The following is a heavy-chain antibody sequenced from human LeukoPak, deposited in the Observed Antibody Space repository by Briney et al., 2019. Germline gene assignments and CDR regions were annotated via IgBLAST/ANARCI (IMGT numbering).Heavy chain of an antibody. CDR3: AREFKYGSGSYKF. CDR1: GYTFTSYA. CDR2: INPNSGGT. Sequence: ASVKVSCKASGYTFTSYAMNWVRQAPGQGLEWMGWINPNSGGTNYAQKFQGRVTMTRDTSISTAYMELSRLRSDDTAVYYCAREFKYGSGSYKFWGQGTLVTVSS. D-gene: IGHD3-10*01. J-gene: IGHJ4*02. V-gene: IGHV1-2*02.